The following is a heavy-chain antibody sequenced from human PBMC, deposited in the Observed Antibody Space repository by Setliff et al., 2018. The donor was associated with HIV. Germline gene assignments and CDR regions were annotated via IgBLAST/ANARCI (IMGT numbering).Heavy chain of an antibody. Sequence: SETLSLTCTVSGVSISGYYWSWIRQPPGKGLEWIGYIYTSGSTSYNPSLKSRVTISLDTSKNQFSLKLSSVTAADTAVYYCARPRLRGSGAFDIWGQGTMVTVSS. D-gene: IGHD2-21*01. CDR2: IYTSGST. V-gene: IGHV4-4*09. CDR3: ARPRLRGSGAFDI. CDR1: GVSISGYY. J-gene: IGHJ3*02.